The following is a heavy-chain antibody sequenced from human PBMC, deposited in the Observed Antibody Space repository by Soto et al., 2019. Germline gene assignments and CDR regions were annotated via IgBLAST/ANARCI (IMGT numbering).Heavy chain of an antibody. J-gene: IGHJ6*02. CDR3: ARDQSAVKRRESDSYHIMDV. CDR2: IITIFNTT. V-gene: IGHV1-69*06. D-gene: IGHD2-2*01. CDR1: GGTFSSNP. Sequence: QVHLVQSEAEVKRPGSSVTVSCKTSGGTFSSNPISWVRQAPGQGLEWIGGIITIFNTTNYAQSFQDRVTISADRSKNTAYMEVSSLRSDDTAVYYCARDQSAVKRRESDSYHIMDVGGQGTAVTVFS.